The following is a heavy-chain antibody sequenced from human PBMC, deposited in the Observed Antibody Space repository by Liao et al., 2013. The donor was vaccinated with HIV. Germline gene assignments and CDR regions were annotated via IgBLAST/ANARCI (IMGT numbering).Heavy chain of an antibody. D-gene: IGHD7-27*01. CDR1: GASIISYY. CDR3: AREPIRLTGDFGHVVGFDY. V-gene: IGHV4-4*07. J-gene: IGHJ4*02. CDR2: IHSDGST. Sequence: QVQLQESGPGLVTPSETLSLTCTVSGASIISYYWSWIRQPAGKGLEWVGRIHSDGSTNYSPSLNSRVTMSVDTSKNQFSLKLSSVTAADTAVYYCAREPIRLTGDFGHVVGFDYWGQGTLVTVSS.